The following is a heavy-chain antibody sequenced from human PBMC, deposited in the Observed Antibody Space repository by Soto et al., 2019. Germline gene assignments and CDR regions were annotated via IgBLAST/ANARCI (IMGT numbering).Heavy chain of an antibody. CDR2: ISYSGTT. J-gene: IGHJ6*02. CDR1: GGSISSGGYY. CDR3: AASCVGCGGFNYYGMDV. D-gene: IGHD2-21*01. Sequence: QVQLQESGPGLVMPSQTLSLTCTVSGGSISSGGYYWNWIRQHPGKGLEWIGYISYSGTTYYNPSLNSRVTISVDTSKNHFSLTLSSATAADTAVYYCAASCVGCGGFNYYGMDVWGQGTTVTVSS. V-gene: IGHV4-31*03.